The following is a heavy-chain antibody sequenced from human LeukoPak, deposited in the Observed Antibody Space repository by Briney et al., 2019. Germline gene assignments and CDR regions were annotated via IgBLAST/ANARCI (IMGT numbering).Heavy chain of an antibody. CDR2: ISGSGGST. CDR1: GFTFSSYA. CDR3: ARDPRDGTLHY. V-gene: IGHV3-23*01. Sequence: GGSLRLSCAASGFTFSSYAMSWVRQAPGKGLEWVSAISGSGGSTYYADSVKGRFTISRDNSKNTLYLQMNSLRAEDTALYYCARDPRDGTLHYWGQGTLVTVSS. J-gene: IGHJ4*02. D-gene: IGHD1-26*01.